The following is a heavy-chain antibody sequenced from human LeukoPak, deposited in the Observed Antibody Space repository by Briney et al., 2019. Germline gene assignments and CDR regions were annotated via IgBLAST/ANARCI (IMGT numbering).Heavy chain of an antibody. CDR2: INHSGST. CDR3: ARGSKRWLNRLFDY. CDR1: GFTFGDYA. V-gene: IGHV4-34*01. Sequence: GSLRLSCTASGFTFGDYAMSWVRQPPGKGLEWIGEINHSGSTNYNPSLKSRVTISVDTSKNQFSLKLSSVTAADTAVYYCARGSKRWLNRLFDYWGQGTLVTVSS. J-gene: IGHJ4*02. D-gene: IGHD5-24*01.